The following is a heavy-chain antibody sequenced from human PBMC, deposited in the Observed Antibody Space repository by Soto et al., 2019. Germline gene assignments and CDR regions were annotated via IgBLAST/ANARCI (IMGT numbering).Heavy chain of an antibody. CDR1: SGSISSSNW. CDR2: IYHSGST. Sequence: SETLSLTCAVSSGSISSSNWWSWVRQPPGKGLEWIGEIYHSGSTNYNPSLKSRVTISVDKSKNQFSLKLSSVTAADTAVYYCARGEDKPNQLLSGYFDYWGQGTLVTVSS. D-gene: IGHD2-2*01. CDR3: ARGEDKPNQLLSGYFDY. V-gene: IGHV4-4*02. J-gene: IGHJ4*02.